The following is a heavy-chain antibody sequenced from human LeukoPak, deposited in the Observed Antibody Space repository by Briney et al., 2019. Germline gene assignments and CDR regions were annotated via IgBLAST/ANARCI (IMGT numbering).Heavy chain of an antibody. CDR1: GFTFSSYI. CDR2: ISSSRSYI. V-gene: IGHV3-21*01. D-gene: IGHD3-10*01. J-gene: IGHJ4*02. CDR3: ARATMVRGVKWFFDY. Sequence: GGSLRLSCAASGFTFSSYIMHWVRQAPGKGLEWFSSISSSRSYIYYADSLKGRFTISRDNAKNSLYLQMNSLRAEDTAVYYCARATMVRGVKWFFDYWGQGTLVTVSS.